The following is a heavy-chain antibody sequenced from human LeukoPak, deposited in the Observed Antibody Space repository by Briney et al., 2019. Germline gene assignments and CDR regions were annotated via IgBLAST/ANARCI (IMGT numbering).Heavy chain of an antibody. D-gene: IGHD3-22*01. V-gene: IGHV3-48*02. Sequence: GGSLRLSCAASRFTFSRYSMNWVRQAPGKGLEWLSYISSSSSSIYYADSVKGRFTISRDNAKNSLYLQMNSLRDEDTAVYYCARGHDYDSSGFFDYWGQGTLVTVS. J-gene: IGHJ4*02. CDR2: ISSSSSSI. CDR3: ARGHDYDSSGFFDY. CDR1: RFTFSRYS.